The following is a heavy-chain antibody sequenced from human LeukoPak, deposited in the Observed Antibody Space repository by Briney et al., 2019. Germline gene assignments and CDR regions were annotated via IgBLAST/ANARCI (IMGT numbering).Heavy chain of an antibody. J-gene: IGHJ5*02. Sequence: SETLSLTCTVSGGSISSGSYYWSWIRQPAGQGLEYIGRMYTSGSTNYNPSLKSRVTISVDTSKNQFSLKLSSVTAADTAVYYCARGSFWSGHNWFDPWGQGTLVTVSS. CDR1: GGSISSGSYY. CDR3: ARGSFWSGHNWFDP. D-gene: IGHD3-3*01. CDR2: MYTSGST. V-gene: IGHV4-61*02.